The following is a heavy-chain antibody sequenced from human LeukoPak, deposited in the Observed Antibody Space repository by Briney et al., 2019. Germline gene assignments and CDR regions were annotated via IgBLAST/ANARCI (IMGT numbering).Heavy chain of an antibody. V-gene: IGHV4-39*01. D-gene: IGHD5-18*01. CDR2: IYYSGST. CDR1: GGSISSSSYY. J-gene: IGHJ6*02. Sequence: SETLSLTCTVSGGSISSSSYYWGWIRQPPGKGLEWIGSIYYSGSTYYNPSLKSRVTISVDTSKNQFSLKLGSVTAADTAVYYCKGVQLWSTYGMDVWGQGTTVTVSS. CDR3: KGVQLWSTYGMDV.